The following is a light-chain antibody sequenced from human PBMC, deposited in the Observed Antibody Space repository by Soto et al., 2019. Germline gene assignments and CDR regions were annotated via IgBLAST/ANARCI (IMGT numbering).Light chain of an antibody. CDR2: GNI. J-gene: IGLJ2*01. CDR3: SSYAGSNNLV. Sequence: QSVLTQPPSVSGAPGQRVTISCTGSSSNIGGGYDVHWYQQLPGTAPKLLVYGNINRPSRVPDRFSGSKSDTSASLAITGLQAEDEADYYCSSYAGSNNLVFGGGTKLTVL. CDR1: SSNIGGGYD. V-gene: IGLV1-40*01.